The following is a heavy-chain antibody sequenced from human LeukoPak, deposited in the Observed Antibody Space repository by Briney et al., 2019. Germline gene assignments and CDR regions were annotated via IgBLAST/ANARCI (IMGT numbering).Heavy chain of an antibody. Sequence: GGSLRLSCAASGFTFSNYWMHWVRQAPGKGLMWVSRIDSDGSSTNYADSVKVRFTIFRDNAKNTLYLQMNSLRAEDTAVYYCARALGGYDDYWGQGTLVTVSS. V-gene: IGHV3-74*01. D-gene: IGHD5-12*01. CDR3: ARALGGYDDY. J-gene: IGHJ4*02. CDR2: IDSDGSST. CDR1: GFTFSNYW.